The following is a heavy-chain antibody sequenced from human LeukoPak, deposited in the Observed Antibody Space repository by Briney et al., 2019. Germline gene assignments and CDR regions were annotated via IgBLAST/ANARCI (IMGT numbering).Heavy chain of an antibody. CDR2: IKRKTDGGTT. J-gene: IGHJ4*02. V-gene: IGHV3-15*01. CDR3: TTVGTDYYERSGYSDY. D-gene: IGHD3-22*01. CDR1: GFTFSSAW. Sequence: PGGSLRLSCAASGFTFSSAWMSWVRQAPGKGLEWVGRIKRKTDGGTTDYAAPVKGRFTISRDDSKNTVDLQMNSLKSEDTAVYYCTTVGTDYYERSGYSDYWGQGTLVTVSS.